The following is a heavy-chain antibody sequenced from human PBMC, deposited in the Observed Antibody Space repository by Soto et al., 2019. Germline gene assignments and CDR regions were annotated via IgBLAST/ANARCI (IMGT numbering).Heavy chain of an antibody. Sequence: SETLSLTCRVSGAYISYFSWSWIRQPAGKGLEWIGRITINGNTQKNPSFKSRVTTSIDTSRNHFSLNLQSATAADTALYYCARETGENWTYEAHWGPGTLVTVSS. D-gene: IGHD1-7*01. CDR2: ITINGNT. J-gene: IGHJ1*01. V-gene: IGHV4-4*07. CDR1: GAYISYFS. CDR3: ARETGENWTYEAH.